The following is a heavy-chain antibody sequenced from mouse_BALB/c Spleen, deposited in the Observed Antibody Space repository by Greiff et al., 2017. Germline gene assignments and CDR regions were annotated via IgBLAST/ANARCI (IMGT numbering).Heavy chain of an antibody. D-gene: IGHD2-1*01. J-gene: IGHJ3*01. CDR2: ISYDGSN. CDR3: AIYGNYDWFAY. CDR1: GYSITSGYY. Sequence: EVKLMESGPGLVKPSQSLSLTCSVTGYSITSGYYWNWIRQFPGNKLEWMGYISYDGSNNYNPSLKNRISITRDTSKNQFFLKLNSVTTEDTATYYCAIYGNYDWFAYWGQGTLVTVSA. V-gene: IGHV3-6*02.